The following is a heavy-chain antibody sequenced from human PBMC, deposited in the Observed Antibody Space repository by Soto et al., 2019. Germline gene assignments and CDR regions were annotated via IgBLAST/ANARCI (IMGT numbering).Heavy chain of an antibody. CDR3: ARGLLCTNGVCFAYYYYGMDV. CDR1: GGTFSSYA. Sequence: ASVKVSCKASGGTFSSYAISWVRQAPGQGLEWMGWISAYNGNTNYAQKLQGRVTMTTDTSTSTAYMELRSLRSDDTAVYYCARGLLCTNGVCFAYYYYGMDVWGQGTTVTVSS. V-gene: IGHV1-18*01. CDR2: ISAYNGNT. J-gene: IGHJ6*02. D-gene: IGHD2-8*01.